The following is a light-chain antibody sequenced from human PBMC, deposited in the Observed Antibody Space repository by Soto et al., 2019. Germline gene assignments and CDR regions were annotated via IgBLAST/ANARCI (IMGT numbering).Light chain of an antibody. J-gene: IGKJ5*01. CDR2: AAS. CDR1: QSISGF. Sequence: DLQMTQSPSSLSASVGDRVTITCRASQSISGFLNWYQQKPGKAPKFLIFAASNLQSDVPSRFSGSGTEKEFTLTISSLQLEDFGTYYCQQSYTVPITFGQGTRLEIK. V-gene: IGKV1-39*01. CDR3: QQSYTVPIT.